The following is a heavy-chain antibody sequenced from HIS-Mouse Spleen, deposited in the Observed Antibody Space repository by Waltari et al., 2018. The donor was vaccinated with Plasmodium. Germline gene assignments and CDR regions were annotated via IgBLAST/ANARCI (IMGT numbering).Heavy chain of an antibody. CDR2: ISSNGGST. CDR3: ARVKYYDFWSGYPDY. V-gene: IGHV3-64*01. CDR1: GFTFSSYA. Sequence: AASGFTFSSYAMHWVRQAQGKGLEYVSAISSNGGSTYYANSVKGRFTISRDNSKNTLYLQMGSLRAEDMAVYYCARVKYYDFWSGYPDYWGQGTLVTVSS. J-gene: IGHJ4*02. D-gene: IGHD3-3*01.